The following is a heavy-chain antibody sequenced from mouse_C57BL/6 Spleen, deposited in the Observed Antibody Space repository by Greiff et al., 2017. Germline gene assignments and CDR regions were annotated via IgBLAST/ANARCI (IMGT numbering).Heavy chain of an antibody. J-gene: IGHJ4*01. CDR3: TREDYSKEGYYAMDY. CDR1: GFTFSSYA. D-gene: IGHD2-5*01. CDR2: ISSGGDYI. Sequence: DVMLVESGEGLVKPGGSLKLSCAASGFTFSSYAMSWVRQTPEKRLEWVAYISSGGDYIYYADTVKGRFTISRDNARNTLYLQMSSLKSEDTAMYYCTREDYSKEGYYAMDYWGQGTSVTVSS. V-gene: IGHV5-9-1*02.